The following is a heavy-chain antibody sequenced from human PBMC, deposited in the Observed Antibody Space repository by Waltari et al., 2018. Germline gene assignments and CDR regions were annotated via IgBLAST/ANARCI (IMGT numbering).Heavy chain of an antibody. J-gene: IGHJ6*03. CDR3: AKSQALMTTSYYYYMDV. D-gene: IGHD4-17*01. CDR1: GFPFSSYG. V-gene: IGHV3-30*02. Sequence: QVQLVESGGGVVQPGGSLRLSCAASGFPFSSYGMPWVRQAPGKGLEWVAFIRYDGSNKYYADSVKGRFTISRDNSKNTLYLQMNSLRAEDTAVYYCAKSQALMTTSYYYYMDVWGKGTTVTVSS. CDR2: IRYDGSNK.